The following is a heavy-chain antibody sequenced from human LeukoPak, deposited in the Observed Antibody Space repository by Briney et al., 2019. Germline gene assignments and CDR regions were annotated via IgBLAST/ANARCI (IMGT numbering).Heavy chain of an antibody. CDR1: GFTFRSHD. D-gene: IGHD2-8*01. J-gene: IGHJ3*02. CDR2: VRFDGSDK. CDR3: AKSLYPDASDI. V-gene: IGHV3-30*02. Sequence: GGSLRLSCAASGFTFRSHDMHWVRQAPGKGLEWVTFVRFDGSDKKYADSVKGRFTISRDNSKNTLSLQMISLRAEDTAVYYCAKSLYPDASDIWGPGTMVTVS.